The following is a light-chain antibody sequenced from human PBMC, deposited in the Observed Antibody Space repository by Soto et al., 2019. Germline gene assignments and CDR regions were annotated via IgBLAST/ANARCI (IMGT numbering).Light chain of an antibody. J-gene: IGKJ2*01. Sequence: EIVLTQSPGTLSLSPGERATLSCRASQSVSSSYLAWYQQKPGQAPRLLIYGASSRATGIPDRFSGSGSGTDFTLTISRLEPEECAVYYCQQYGSAPPYTFGQGTKLESK. CDR1: QSVSSSY. V-gene: IGKV3-20*01. CDR3: QQYGSAPPYT. CDR2: GAS.